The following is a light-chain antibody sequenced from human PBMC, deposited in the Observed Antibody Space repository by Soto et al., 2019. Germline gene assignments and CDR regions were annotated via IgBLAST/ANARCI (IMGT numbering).Light chain of an antibody. CDR3: QQYNSDSPYT. V-gene: IGKV1-5*03. J-gene: IGKJ2*01. CDR1: QSISNW. Sequence: DIQMTQSPSTLSASVGDRVTITCRASQSISNWLAWYQQKPGKAPKVLIYKASSLESGVPSRFSDSGSGTEFTLTISSLQPDDFATYYCQQYNSDSPYTFGQGTKVEIK. CDR2: KAS.